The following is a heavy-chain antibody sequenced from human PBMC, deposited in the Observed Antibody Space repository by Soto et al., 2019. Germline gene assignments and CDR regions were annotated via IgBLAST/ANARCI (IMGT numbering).Heavy chain of an antibody. CDR2: IYYSGST. CDR3: ARVVYYDSSGYYMFDP. CDR1: GGSISSGGYY. D-gene: IGHD3-22*01. V-gene: IGHV4-31*03. Sequence: SETLSLTCTVSGGSISSGGYYWSWIRQHPGKGLEWIGYIYYSGSTYYNPSLKSRVTISVDTSKNQFSLKLSSVTAADTAVYYCARVVYYDSSGYYMFDPWGQGTLVTVSS. J-gene: IGHJ5*02.